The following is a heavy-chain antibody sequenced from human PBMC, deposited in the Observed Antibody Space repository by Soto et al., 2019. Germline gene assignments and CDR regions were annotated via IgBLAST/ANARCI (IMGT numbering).Heavy chain of an antibody. CDR3: ARGRYCLTGRCFPNWFDS. Sequence: SETLSLTCSVSGDSIPTVDYFWAWIRQPPGQALEYIGYIYKSATTYYNPSFESRVAISLDTSKSQFSLNVTSVTAADTAVYFCARGRYCLTGRCFPNWFDSWGQGTLVTVSS. D-gene: IGHD2-15*01. V-gene: IGHV4-30-4*08. CDR1: GDSIPTVDYF. CDR2: IYKSATT. J-gene: IGHJ5*01.